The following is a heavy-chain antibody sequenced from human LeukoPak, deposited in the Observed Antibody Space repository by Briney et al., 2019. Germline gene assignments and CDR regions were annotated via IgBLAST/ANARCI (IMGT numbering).Heavy chain of an antibody. D-gene: IGHD6-19*01. CDR3: AREAGTANFDY. CDR1: GGSISSTSYY. V-gene: IGHV4-61*01. Sequence: SETLSLTCIVSGGSISSTSYYWSWIRQPPGKGLEWIGYIYYSGSTNYNPSLKSRVTMSVDTSKNQFSLKLSSVTAADTAVYYCAREAGTANFDYWGQGTLVTVSS. CDR2: IYYSGST. J-gene: IGHJ4*02.